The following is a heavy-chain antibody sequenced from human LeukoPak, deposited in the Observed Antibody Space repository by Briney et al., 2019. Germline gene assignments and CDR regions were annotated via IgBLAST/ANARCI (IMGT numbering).Heavy chain of an antibody. V-gene: IGHV3-23*01. CDR1: GFTFSSYA. J-gene: IGHJ1*01. CDR2: ISGSGYST. CDR3: AKDRSGSTAEYFQD. Sequence: GGSLRLSCAASGFTFSSYAMSWVRQAPGKGLEWVSVISGSGYSTYYADSVKGRFTISRDNSKNTLYLQMNSLRAEDTPVYYCAKDRSGSTAEYFQDWGQGTLVTVSS. D-gene: IGHD3-10*01.